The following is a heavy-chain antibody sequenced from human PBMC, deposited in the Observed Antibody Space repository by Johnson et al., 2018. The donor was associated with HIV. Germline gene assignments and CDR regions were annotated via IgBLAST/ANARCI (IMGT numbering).Heavy chain of an antibody. Sequence: EQLVESGGGLVQPGGSLRLSCAASGFTFSSYAMSWVRQAPGKGLEWVAVISYDGSNKYYADSVKGRFTISSDNSKNTLYLQMNSLRAGDTAVYYCARVTRECGGDCYLDAFDIWGQGTMVTVSS. CDR2: ISYDGSNK. CDR3: ARVTRECGGDCYLDAFDI. J-gene: IGHJ3*02. CDR1: GFTFSSYA. V-gene: IGHV3-30*04. D-gene: IGHD2-21*01.